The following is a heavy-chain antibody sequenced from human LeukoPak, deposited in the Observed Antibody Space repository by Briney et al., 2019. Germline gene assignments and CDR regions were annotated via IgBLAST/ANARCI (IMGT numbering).Heavy chain of an antibody. J-gene: IGHJ5*02. CDR3: ARGGGEYSSSWRDWFDP. CDR1: GYTFTGYY. V-gene: IGHV1-69*13. D-gene: IGHD6-13*01. Sequence: SVKVSCKASGYTFTGYYMHWVRQAPGQGLEWMGGIIPIFGTANYAQKFQGRVTITADESTSTAYMELSSLRSEDTAVYYCARGGGEYSSSWRDWFDPWGQGTLVTVSS. CDR2: IIPIFGTA.